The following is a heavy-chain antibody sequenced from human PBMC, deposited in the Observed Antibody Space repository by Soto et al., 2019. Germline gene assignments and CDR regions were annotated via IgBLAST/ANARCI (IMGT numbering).Heavy chain of an antibody. D-gene: IGHD6-13*01. CDR1: VGSFSVYY. J-gene: IGHJ4*02. CDR2: IKHSGST. Sequence: PAETLCLTCAVYVGSFSVYYWSWIRQPPGKGLEWIGEIKHSGSTNYNPSLKSRVTISVDTSKNQFSLKLSSVTAADTAVYYCARAYSSSCLDYWGQGTMVTVSS. CDR3: ARAYSSSCLDY. V-gene: IGHV4-34*01.